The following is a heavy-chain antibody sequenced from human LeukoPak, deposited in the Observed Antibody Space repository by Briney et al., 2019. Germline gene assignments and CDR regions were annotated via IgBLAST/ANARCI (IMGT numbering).Heavy chain of an antibody. CDR1: GFTFSKAW. J-gene: IGHJ4*02. V-gene: IGHV3-15*01. D-gene: IGHD3-10*01. Sequence: GGSLRLSCAASGFTFSKAWMSWVRQAPGKGLEWVGRIKSKSDGGTTDYAAPVKGRFTISRDDSKNTLSLQMNSLKTEDTAVYYCTTITMIREHEDYWGQGTLVTVSS. CDR2: IKSKSDGGTT. CDR3: TTITMIREHEDY.